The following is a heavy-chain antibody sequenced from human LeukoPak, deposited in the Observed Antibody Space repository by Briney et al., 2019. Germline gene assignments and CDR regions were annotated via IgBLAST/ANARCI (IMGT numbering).Heavy chain of an antibody. CDR1: GGSFSGYY. J-gene: IGHJ4*02. V-gene: IGHV4-34*01. Sequence: SETLSLTCAVYGGSFSGYYWSWIRQPPGKGLEWIGEINHSGSTDYNPSLKSRVTISVDTSKNQFSLKLSSVTAADTAVYYCARARRGVYQVFDYWGQGTLVTVSS. D-gene: IGHD3-10*01. CDR3: ARARRGVYQVFDY. CDR2: INHSGST.